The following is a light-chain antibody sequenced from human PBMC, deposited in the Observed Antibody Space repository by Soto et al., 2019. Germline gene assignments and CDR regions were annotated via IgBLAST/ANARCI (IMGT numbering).Light chain of an antibody. Sequence: EIVLKQPPVTLTLSPGETASLSCRATQSVSSSYLAWYQQKPGQAPKLLIYAASNRATGIPARFSGSGSGTDFTLTISSLQPEDFAIYYCQQRSNWSITFGQGTRLEIK. CDR3: QQRSNWSIT. V-gene: IGKV3D-20*02. CDR2: AAS. CDR1: QSVSSSY. J-gene: IGKJ5*01.